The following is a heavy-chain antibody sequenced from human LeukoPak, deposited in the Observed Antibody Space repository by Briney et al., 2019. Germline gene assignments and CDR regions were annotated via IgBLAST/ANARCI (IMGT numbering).Heavy chain of an antibody. D-gene: IGHD6-19*01. Sequence: GGSLRLSGIVSGFTLSRYEMSWLRQAPGKGLEGVASIEYSGGSAYYADSVKGRFSISREDSKNTLYLQLNSLRAEDTALYYCTRNSGWYGISWGQGTLVTVSS. CDR1: GFTLSRYE. J-gene: IGHJ4*02. CDR2: IEYSGGSA. V-gene: IGHV3-23*01. CDR3: TRNSGWYGIS.